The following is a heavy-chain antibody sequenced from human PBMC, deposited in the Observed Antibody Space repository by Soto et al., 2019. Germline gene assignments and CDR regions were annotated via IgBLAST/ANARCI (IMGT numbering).Heavy chain of an antibody. V-gene: IGHV4-31*11. CDR2: IYYSGST. CDR3: ARTYYDSSGYPALYYFDY. D-gene: IGHD3-22*01. CDR1: SGTVSSGGHY. Sequence: TYARSSGTVSSGGHYRMWIRQHPGKGLEWIGYIYYSGSTYYNPSLKSRVTISVETSKNQLYMKLSSVTAADTAVYYSARTYYDSSGYPALYYFDYSGQGTLLTIS. J-gene: IGHJ4*02.